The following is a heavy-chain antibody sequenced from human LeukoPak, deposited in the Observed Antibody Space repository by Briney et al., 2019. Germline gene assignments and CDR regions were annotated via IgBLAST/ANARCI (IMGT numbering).Heavy chain of an antibody. CDR1: GYTFTGYY. J-gene: IGHJ5*02. D-gene: IGHD3-3*01. CDR3: AREVTIFGVVTA. CDR2: ISPDSGGT. Sequence: ASVKVSCKASGYTFTGYYIHWVRQAPGQGLEWMGWISPDSGGTNHAQKFQGRVTMTGDTSISTAYMELSRLRSDDTAVYYCAREVTIFGVVTAWGQGTLVTVSS. V-gene: IGHV1-2*02.